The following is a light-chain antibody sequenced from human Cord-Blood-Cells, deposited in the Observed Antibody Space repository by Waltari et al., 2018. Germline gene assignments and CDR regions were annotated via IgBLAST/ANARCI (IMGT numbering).Light chain of an antibody. Sequence: QSALTQPASVSGSPGQSITISCTGTSSDVGGYNYVSWYQQHPGKAPKLMIYDVSNRPSGVSNRFSCSKSGNTAPLTISGLQAEDEADYYCSSYTSSSTWVFGGGTKLTVL. CDR2: DVS. J-gene: IGLJ3*02. CDR1: SSDVGGYNY. V-gene: IGLV2-14*03. CDR3: SSYTSSSTWV.